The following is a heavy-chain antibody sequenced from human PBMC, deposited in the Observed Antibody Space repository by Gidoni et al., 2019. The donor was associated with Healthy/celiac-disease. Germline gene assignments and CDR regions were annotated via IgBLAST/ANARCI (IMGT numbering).Heavy chain of an antibody. Sequence: QVQLVQSGAEVKKPGASVKVSCKASGYTFTGYYMHWVRQAPGQGLEWMGWINPNSGGTNYAQKFQGRVTMTRDTSISTAYMELSRLRSDDTAVYYCARGGACGGDCYSDAFDIWGQGTMVTVSS. CDR3: ARGGACGGDCYSDAFDI. J-gene: IGHJ3*02. CDR1: GYTFTGYY. D-gene: IGHD2-21*02. V-gene: IGHV1-2*02. CDR2: INPNSGGT.